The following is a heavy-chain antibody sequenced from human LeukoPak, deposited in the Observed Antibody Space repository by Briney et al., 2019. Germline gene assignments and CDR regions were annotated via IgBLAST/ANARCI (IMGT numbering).Heavy chain of an antibody. V-gene: IGHV3-7*01. D-gene: IGHD3-22*01. J-gene: IGHJ4*02. CDR1: GFTFSSYC. CDR2: IKQDGSEK. CDR3: ARNGFDDSSGYSLRRFDY. Sequence: GGCLRLSCAAAGFTFSSYCMSWVRQAPGKGLEWVSSIKQDGSEKYSVDSVKGRFTISRDNAKNSLYLQMNSLRAEDTAVYYCARNGFDDSSGYSLRRFDYWGQGTLVTVSS.